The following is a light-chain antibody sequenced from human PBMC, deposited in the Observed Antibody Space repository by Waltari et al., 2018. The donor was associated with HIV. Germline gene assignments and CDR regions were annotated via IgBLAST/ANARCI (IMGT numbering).Light chain of an antibody. J-gene: IGLJ2*01. CDR3: AAWDDSLRGV. CDR1: SSNIGSNT. CDR2: STH. V-gene: IGLV1-44*01. Sequence: QYVLTQPPSASGTPGQRVTISCSGSSSNIGSNTVNWYQQLPGTAPKLLRYSTHHRPSGFPDRFSVSQSGTSASLAISGLQSEDEAAYYCAAWDDSLRGVFGGGTKLTVL.